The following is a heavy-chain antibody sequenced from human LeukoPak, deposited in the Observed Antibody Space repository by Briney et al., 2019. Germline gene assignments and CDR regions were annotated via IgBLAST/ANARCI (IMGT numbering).Heavy chain of an antibody. Sequence: GGSLRLSCAASGFTFSSYSMNWVRQAPGKGLEWVSSISSSNSYIYYADSVKGRFTISRDNAKNSLYLQMNSLRAEDTAVYHCARDPSNDSGYDPRHYWGQGTLVTVSS. D-gene: IGHD5-12*01. CDR1: GFTFSSYS. CDR3: ARDPSNDSGYDPRHY. J-gene: IGHJ4*02. V-gene: IGHV3-21*01. CDR2: ISSSNSYI.